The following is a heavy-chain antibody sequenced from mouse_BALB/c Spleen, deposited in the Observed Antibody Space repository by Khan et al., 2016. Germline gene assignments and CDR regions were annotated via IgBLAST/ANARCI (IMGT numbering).Heavy chain of an antibody. Sequence: EVQLQESGPDLVKPSQSLSLTCTVTGYSITSDYSWHWIRQFPGNKLEWMGYIHYSGSTNYNPSLTSRVSITRDTSKNQLFLQLISVTTEDTATYYCLRYYYGVAPWFAYWGQGTLVTVSA. CDR2: IHYSGST. CDR3: LRYYYGVAPWFAY. V-gene: IGHV3-1*02. J-gene: IGHJ3*01. CDR1: GYSITSDYS. D-gene: IGHD1-1*01.